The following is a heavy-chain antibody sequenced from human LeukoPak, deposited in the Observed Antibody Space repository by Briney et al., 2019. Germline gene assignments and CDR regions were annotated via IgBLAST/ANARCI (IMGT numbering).Heavy chain of an antibody. CDR3: ARDTDYAFDV. CDR2: ISSSGSTI. J-gene: IGHJ3*01. Sequence: GGSLRLSCAASGFTFSSYEMNWVRRAPGKGLEWVSYISSSGSTIYYADSVKGRFTISRDNAKSSLYLQMNSLRAEDTAVYYCARDTDYAFDVWGQGTMVTVSS. CDR1: GFTFSSYE. V-gene: IGHV3-48*03.